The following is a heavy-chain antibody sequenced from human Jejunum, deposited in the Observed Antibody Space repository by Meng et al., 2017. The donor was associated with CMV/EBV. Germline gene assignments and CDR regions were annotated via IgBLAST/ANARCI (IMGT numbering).Heavy chain of an antibody. V-gene: IGHV4-38-2*02. Sequence: ISSGYFWGWIRQPPGKGLEWIASNYHSGSTYYNPSLKSRLTMSVDTSKNQFSLKLSSVTAADTAVYYCAREGYYDSSGYPRGFDPWGQGTLVTVSS. CDR2: NYHSGST. CDR1: ISSGYF. J-gene: IGHJ5*02. D-gene: IGHD3-22*01. CDR3: AREGYYDSSGYPRGFDP.